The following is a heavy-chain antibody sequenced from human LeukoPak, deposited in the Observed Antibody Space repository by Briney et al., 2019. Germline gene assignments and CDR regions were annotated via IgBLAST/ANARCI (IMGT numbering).Heavy chain of an antibody. J-gene: IGHJ3*02. CDR1: GGSIGSSSYY. D-gene: IGHD2-15*01. V-gene: IGHV4-39*07. CDR3: AREDIVVVVAALREAFDI. CDR2: IYYSGST. Sequence: SGTLSLTCAVSGGSIGSSSYYWGWIRQPPGKGLNWIGSIYYSGSTYYNPSLKSRVTISVDTSRDQFSLKLSSVTAADTAVYYCAREDIVVVVAALREAFDIWGQGTMVTVSS.